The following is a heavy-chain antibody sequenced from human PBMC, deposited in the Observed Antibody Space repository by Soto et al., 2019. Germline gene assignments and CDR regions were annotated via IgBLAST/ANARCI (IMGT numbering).Heavy chain of an antibody. V-gene: IGHV3-23*01. CDR1: GFSFSGYA. D-gene: IGHD1-26*01. J-gene: IGHJ4*02. CDR3: AKNSKGYSGSYFDY. CDR2: LSGSGART. Sequence: EVQLLESGGGVGQPGGSLRLSCAATGFSFSGYAMSWVRQAAGKGLEWVSTLSGSGARTFYADSVKGRFTISRDNSKNTCYLQINSLRAEDTAVYYCAKNSKGYSGSYFDYWGQGTLVTVSS.